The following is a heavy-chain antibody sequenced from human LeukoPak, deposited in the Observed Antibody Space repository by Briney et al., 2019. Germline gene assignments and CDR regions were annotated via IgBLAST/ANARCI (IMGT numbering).Heavy chain of an antibody. CDR1: GFTFSSYE. CDR2: ISSSGSII. CDR3: ARGDTAMVVYYYYMDV. J-gene: IGHJ6*03. Sequence: GGSLRLSCAASGFTFSSYEMNWVRQAPGKGLEWVSYISSSGSIIYYADSVKGRFTISRDNAKNSLYLQMNSLRAEDMAVYYCARGDTAMVVYYYYMDVWGKGTTVTISS. V-gene: IGHV3-48*03. D-gene: IGHD5-18*01.